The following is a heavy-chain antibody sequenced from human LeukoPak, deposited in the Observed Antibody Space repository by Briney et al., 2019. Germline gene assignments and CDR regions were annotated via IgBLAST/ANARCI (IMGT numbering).Heavy chain of an antibody. CDR2: ISSSGSTI. Sequence: GGSLRLSCAASGFTFSDYYMSWIRQAPGKGLEWVSYISSSGSTIYYADSVKDRFTISRDNAKNSLYLQMNSLRAEDTAVYYCARGINYYGSGSPSHYFDYWGQGTLVTVSS. V-gene: IGHV3-11*04. CDR3: ARGINYYGSGSPSHYFDY. D-gene: IGHD3-10*01. J-gene: IGHJ4*02. CDR1: GFTFSDYY.